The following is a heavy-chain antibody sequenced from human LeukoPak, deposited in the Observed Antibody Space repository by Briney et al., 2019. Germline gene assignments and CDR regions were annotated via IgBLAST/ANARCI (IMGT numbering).Heavy chain of an antibody. J-gene: IGHJ4*02. CDR1: GGSFSGYY. Sequence: PSETLSLTCAVYGGSFSGYYWSWIRQPPGKGLEWIGEINHSGSTNYNPSLKSRVTISVDTSKNQFSLKLSSVTAADTAVYYCARAGAKGERPRELRLFDYWGQGTLVTVSS. D-gene: IGHD1-1*01. CDR2: INHSGST. V-gene: IGHV4-34*01. CDR3: ARAGAKGERPRELRLFDY.